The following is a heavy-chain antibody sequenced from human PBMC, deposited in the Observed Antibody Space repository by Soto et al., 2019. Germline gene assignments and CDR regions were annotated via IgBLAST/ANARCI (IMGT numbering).Heavy chain of an antibody. J-gene: IGHJ6*02. Sequence: GGSLRLSCAASGFTFSSYSMNWVRQAPGKGLEWVSSISSSSSYIYYADSVKGRFTISRDNAKNSLYLQMNSLRAEDTAVYYCARDNDGRDYYYYYGMDVWGQGTTVTVSS. V-gene: IGHV3-21*01. CDR3: ARDNDGRDYYYYYGMDV. D-gene: IGHD2-8*01. CDR1: GFTFSSYS. CDR2: ISSSSSYI.